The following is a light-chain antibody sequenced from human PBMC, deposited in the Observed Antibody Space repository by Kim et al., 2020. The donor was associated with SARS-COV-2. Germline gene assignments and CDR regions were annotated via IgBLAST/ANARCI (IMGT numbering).Light chain of an antibody. J-gene: IGKJ2*01. CDR2: RAS. CDR1: QRIDTS. V-gene: IGKV1-5*03. CDR3: QQYYRYSS. Sequence: LSASVGDRVTITCRASQRIDTSLAWFQQRSGKAPKVLIYRASKLESGVPSRFSGSGSGTEFNLTISSLQPDDFATYYCQQYYRYSSFGQGTKLEIK.